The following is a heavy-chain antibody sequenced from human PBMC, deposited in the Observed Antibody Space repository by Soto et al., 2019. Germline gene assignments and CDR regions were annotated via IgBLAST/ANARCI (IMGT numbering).Heavy chain of an antibody. CDR1: GGSISNNNYH. CDR2: IYYRGNT. D-gene: IGHD3-16*01. J-gene: IGHJ4*02. CDR3: ARLRGGCPADF. Sequence: SETLSLTCSVSGGSISNNNYHWGWIRQPPGKGLECMGSIYYRGNTYYNPSLRSRITISVDTSSNQFSLALSSVTAADTAVYFCARLRGGCPADFWGQGTLVTVSS. V-gene: IGHV4-39*01.